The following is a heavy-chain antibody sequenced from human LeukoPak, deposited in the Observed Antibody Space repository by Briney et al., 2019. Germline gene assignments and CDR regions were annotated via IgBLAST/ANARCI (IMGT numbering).Heavy chain of an antibody. D-gene: IGHD5-24*01. CDR3: ARLGGYGNYGPDY. V-gene: IGHV3-48*02. CDR2: ISSISSTI. Sequence: GGPLRLSCAASGFTFSSYWMHWVRQAPGKGLEWVSYISSISSTIYYADSVKGRFTISRENAKNSLYLQMNSLRDEDTAVYYCARLGGYGNYGPDYWGQGTLVTVSS. CDR1: GFTFSSYW. J-gene: IGHJ4*02.